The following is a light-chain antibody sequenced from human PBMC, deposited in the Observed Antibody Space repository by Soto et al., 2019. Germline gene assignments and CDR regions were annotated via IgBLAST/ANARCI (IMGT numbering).Light chain of an antibody. V-gene: IGLV1-40*01. CDR3: QSFDSSLSGWV. CDR2: GNT. CDR1: SSNIGAGYP. Sequence: QPVLTQPPSVSGAPGQRITVSCIGSSSNIGAGYPVQWYQQIPGTAPKLLIYGNTNRPSGVPDRFSGSNSGTSASLAITGLQAEDDADYYCQSFDSSLSGWVFGGGTKLTVL. J-gene: IGLJ3*02.